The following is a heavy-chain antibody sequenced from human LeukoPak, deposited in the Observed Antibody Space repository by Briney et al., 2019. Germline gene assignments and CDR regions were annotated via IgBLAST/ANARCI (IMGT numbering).Heavy chain of an antibody. V-gene: IGHV3-23*01. CDR3: AKDGAWLRFDD. CDR1: GFTFSTYG. CDR2: VSPSGDIT. D-gene: IGHD5-12*01. Sequence: GGTLRLSCAASGFTFSTYGMNWVRQAPGKGLEWVSGVSPSGDITYYADSVKGRFTISRDNSKNTVYLQMNNVRAEDTAVYYCAKDGAWLRFDDWGQGTLVTVSS. J-gene: IGHJ4*02.